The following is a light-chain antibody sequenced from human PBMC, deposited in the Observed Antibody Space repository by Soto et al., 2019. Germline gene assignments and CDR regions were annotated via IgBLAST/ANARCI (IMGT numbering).Light chain of an antibody. CDR3: SSYTSSSTWV. J-gene: IGLJ3*02. CDR2: EVT. V-gene: IGLV2-14*01. Sequence: QSVLTQPASVSGSPGQSITISCSGTSNDVGAYKYVSWYQQHPGKAPKVMIYEVTNRPSGVSNRFSGSKSGNTASLTISGLQAEDEAGYFCSSYTSSSTWVFGGGTKLTVL. CDR1: SNDVGAYKY.